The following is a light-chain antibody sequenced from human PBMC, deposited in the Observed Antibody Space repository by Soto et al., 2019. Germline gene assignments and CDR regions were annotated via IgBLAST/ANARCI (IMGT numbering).Light chain of an antibody. V-gene: IGKV3-15*01. CDR2: DAS. J-gene: IGKJ1*01. CDR3: QHYNNWPRT. CDR1: QSVSSN. Sequence: ETVMTQSPATLSVSPGERVTLSCRASQSVSSNLAWYQQKVGQAPRLLIYDASTRATGIPARFSGSGSGTECTLTISSLQSEDFAIYHCQHYNNWPRTFGQGTKVEIK.